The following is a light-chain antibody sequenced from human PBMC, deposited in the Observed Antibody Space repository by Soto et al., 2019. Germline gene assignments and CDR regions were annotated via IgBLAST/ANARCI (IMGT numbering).Light chain of an antibody. V-gene: IGKV3-11*01. CDR1: QSVSSY. CDR2: EAS. CDR3: QPRSNWPPT. J-gene: IGKJ1*01. Sequence: EIVLTQSPATLSLSPGERATLSCRASQSVSSYLAWYQQRPGQAPRLLIYEASNRATGIPARFSGSGSGTDFTLTISSLEPEDFALYYCQPRSNWPPTFGQGT.